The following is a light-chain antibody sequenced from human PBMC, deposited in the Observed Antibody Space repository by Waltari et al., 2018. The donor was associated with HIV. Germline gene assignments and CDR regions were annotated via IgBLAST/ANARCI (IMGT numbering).Light chain of an antibody. Sequence: QSVLTQPPSVSAAPGQKVTISCSGSSSNIGNNYVSWYQQLPGTAPKLLIYENNKRPSGIPDRFSGSKAGTSATLGITGLQTGGEADYYCGTWDSSLSAGVVGGGTKLTVL. V-gene: IGLV1-51*01. CDR1: SSNIGNNY. CDR2: ENN. CDR3: GTWDSSLSAGV. J-gene: IGLJ2*01.